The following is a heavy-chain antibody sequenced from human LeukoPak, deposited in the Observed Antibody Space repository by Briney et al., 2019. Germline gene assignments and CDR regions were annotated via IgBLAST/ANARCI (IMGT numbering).Heavy chain of an antibody. CDR1: GFTFSSYG. CDR3: AKVVVRGVNYYYYGMDV. V-gene: IGHV3-30*18. Sequence: GGSLRLSCAASGFTFSSYGMYWVRQAPGKGLEWVAVISYDGSNKYYADSVKGRFTISRDNSKNTLYLQMNSLRAEDTAVYYCAKVVVRGVNYYYYGMDVWGQGTTVTVSS. J-gene: IGHJ6*02. D-gene: IGHD3-10*01. CDR2: ISYDGSNK.